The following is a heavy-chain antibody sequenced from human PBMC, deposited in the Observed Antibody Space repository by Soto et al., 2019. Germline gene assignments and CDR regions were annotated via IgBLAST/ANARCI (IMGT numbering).Heavy chain of an antibody. CDR3: ARGPYDYVWGSYRPHFDY. D-gene: IGHD3-16*02. V-gene: IGHV4-34*01. CDR2: IYYSGST. J-gene: IGHJ4*02. Sequence: QVQLQQWGAGLLKPSETLSLTCAVYGGSGSFSGYLWSWIRQPPGNGLEWIGYIYYSGSTYYNPSLKSRVTISVDTSKNQFSLKLSSVTAADTAVYYCARGPYDYVWGSYRPHFDYWGQGTLVTVSS. CDR1: GGSGSFSGYL.